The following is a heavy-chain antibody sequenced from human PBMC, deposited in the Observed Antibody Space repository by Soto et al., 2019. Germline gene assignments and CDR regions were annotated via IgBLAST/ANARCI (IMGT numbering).Heavy chain of an antibody. CDR2: IYYSGST. J-gene: IGHJ6*03. CDR1: GGSISSYY. Sequence: SETLSLTCTVSGGSISSYYWSWIRQPPGKGLEWIGYIYYSGSTNYNPSLKSRVTISVDTSKNQFSLKLSSVTAADTAVYYCARDRGGYCTNGVCYTDYYYYMDVWGKGTTVTVS. D-gene: IGHD2-8*01. CDR3: ARDRGGYCTNGVCYTDYYYYMDV. V-gene: IGHV4-59*01.